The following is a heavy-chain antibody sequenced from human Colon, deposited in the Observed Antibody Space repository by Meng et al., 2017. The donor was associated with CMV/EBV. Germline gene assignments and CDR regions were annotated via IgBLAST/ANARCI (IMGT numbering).Heavy chain of an antibody. J-gene: IGHJ4*02. CDR2: ISAYNGNT. V-gene: IGHV1-18*01. CDR3: ARDHGEWLSPWSPRFDY. Sequence: ASVTVSCKASGYTFTSYGISWVRQAPGQGLEWMGWISAYNGNTNYAQKLQGRVTMTTDTSTSTAYMELRSLRSDDTAVYYCARDHGEWLSPWSPRFDYWGQGTLVTVSS. D-gene: IGHD3-3*01. CDR1: GYTFTSYG.